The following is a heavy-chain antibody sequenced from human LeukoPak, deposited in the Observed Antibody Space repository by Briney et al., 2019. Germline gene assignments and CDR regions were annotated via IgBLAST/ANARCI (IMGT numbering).Heavy chain of an antibody. CDR2: INPNSGGT. Sequence: DSVKVSCKASGYTFTGYYMHWVRQAPGQGLEWMGWINPNSGGTNYAQKFQGRVTMTRDTSISTAYMELSRLRSDDTAVYYCARVLVRGVNVVGYWGQGTLVTVSS. J-gene: IGHJ4*02. CDR1: GYTFTGYY. D-gene: IGHD3-10*01. CDR3: ARVLVRGVNVVGY. V-gene: IGHV1-2*02.